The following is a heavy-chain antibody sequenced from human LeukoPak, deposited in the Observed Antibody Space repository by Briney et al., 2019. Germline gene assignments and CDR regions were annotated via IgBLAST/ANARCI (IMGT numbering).Heavy chain of an antibody. V-gene: IGHV3-23*01. J-gene: IGHJ4*02. D-gene: IGHD6-13*01. CDR1: GFTFNRCW. Sequence: PGGSLRLSCVVSGFTFNRCWMNWVRQAPGKGLEWVSAISGSGGSTYYADSVKGRFTISRDNSKNTLYLQMNSLRAEDTAVYYCAKDLFRIAAAGRFDYWGQGTLVTVSS. CDR3: AKDLFRIAAAGRFDY. CDR2: ISGSGGST.